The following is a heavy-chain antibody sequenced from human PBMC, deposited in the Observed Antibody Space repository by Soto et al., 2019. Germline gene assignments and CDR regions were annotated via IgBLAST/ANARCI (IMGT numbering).Heavy chain of an antibody. V-gene: IGHV3-23*01. D-gene: IGHD5-18*01. CDR2: ISGSGDGT. CDR1: GFTFSSCA. Sequence: GGSLRLYSSASGFTFSSCALSWVRQAPGKGLEWVSAISGSGDGTDYADSVKGRFTISRDNSKNTLYLQMNSLRAEDTAVYYCAGPGYSSQDYWGQGDLVTVSS. J-gene: IGHJ4*02. CDR3: AGPGYSSQDY.